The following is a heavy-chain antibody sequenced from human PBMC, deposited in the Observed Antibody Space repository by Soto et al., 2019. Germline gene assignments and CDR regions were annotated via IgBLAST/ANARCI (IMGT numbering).Heavy chain of an antibody. CDR1: GYTFTGYY. CDR2: INPNSGGT. V-gene: IGHV1-2*04. J-gene: IGHJ4*02. CDR3: ATKSSSSTPDFNY. Sequence: ASVKVSCKASGYTFTGYYMHWVRQAPGQGLEWMGWINPNSGGTNYAQKFQGWVTMTRDTSISTAYMELSRLRSDDTAVYYCATKSSSSTPDFNYWGQGTLVTVSS. D-gene: IGHD6-13*01.